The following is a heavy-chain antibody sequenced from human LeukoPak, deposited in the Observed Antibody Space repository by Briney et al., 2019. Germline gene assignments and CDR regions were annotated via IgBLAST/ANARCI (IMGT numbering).Heavy chain of an antibody. CDR2: INHSGST. V-gene: IGHV4-34*01. Sequence: PSETLSLTCTVSGGSISSYYWSWIRQPPGKGLEWIGEINHSGSTNYNPSLKSRVTISVDTSKNQFSLKLSSVTAADTAVYYCARGRDIVVVPAAKNYFDYWGQGTLVTVSS. CDR1: GGSISSYY. CDR3: ARGRDIVVVPAAKNYFDY. D-gene: IGHD2-2*01. J-gene: IGHJ4*02.